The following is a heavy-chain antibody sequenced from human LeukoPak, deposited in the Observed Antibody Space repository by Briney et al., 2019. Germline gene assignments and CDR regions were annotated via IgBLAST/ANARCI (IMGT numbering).Heavy chain of an antibody. Sequence: GGSLRLSCAASGFTFSSFSINWVRQAPGKGLEWVSSINTVASYIYYADSVRGRFTISRDNAKNYLYLQMNRLRAEDTGVYYCARLRRNGDSGGFYYYYDSWGQGTLVTVSS. CDR1: GFTFSSFS. CDR2: INTVASYI. V-gene: IGHV3-21*01. J-gene: IGHJ4*02. CDR3: ARLRRNGDSGGFYYYYDS. D-gene: IGHD2-21*01.